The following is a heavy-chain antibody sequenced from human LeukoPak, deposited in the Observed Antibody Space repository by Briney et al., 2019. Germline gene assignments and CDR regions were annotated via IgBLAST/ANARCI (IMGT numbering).Heavy chain of an antibody. V-gene: IGHV3-23*01. CDR3: AKDRFCSGAGCSDAFDI. D-gene: IGHD2-15*01. Sequence: GGCLRLSCAAAGFSFSSYAMSWVRQAPGKGLEWVAYISGSGGSTYYADSVRGRFTISRDNSNSTLYLQMNSLRAEDTAGYSCAKDRFCSGAGCSDAFDIWGQGTMVTVSS. CDR1: GFSFSSYA. CDR2: ISGSGGST. J-gene: IGHJ3*02.